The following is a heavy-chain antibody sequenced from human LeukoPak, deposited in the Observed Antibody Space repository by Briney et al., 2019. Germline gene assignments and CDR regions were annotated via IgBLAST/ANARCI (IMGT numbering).Heavy chain of an antibody. CDR3: ARVGVGRGESSSWYFLVDY. CDR2: ISAYNGNT. CDR1: GYTFTSYG. V-gene: IGHV1-18*01. Sequence: ASVKVSCKASGYTFTSYGISWVRQAPGQGLEWMGWISAYNGNTNYAQKLQGRVTMTTDTSTSTAYMELRSLRSDVTAVYYCARVGVGRGESSSWYFLVDYWGQGTLVTVSS. D-gene: IGHD6-13*01. J-gene: IGHJ4*02.